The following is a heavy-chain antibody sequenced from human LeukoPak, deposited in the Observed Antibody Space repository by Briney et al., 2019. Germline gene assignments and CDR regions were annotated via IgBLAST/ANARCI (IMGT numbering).Heavy chain of an antibody. CDR2: IKQDGSEK. V-gene: IGHV3-7*01. Sequence: GGSLRLSCATSGFTFSDHWVAWVRQVPGKGLEWVANIKQDGSEKYYVDSVKGRFTISRDNAKNSLYLQMNSLRAEDTAMYYCARDSAGNDYWGQGTLVTVSS. CDR1: GFTFSDHW. CDR3: ARDSAGNDY. D-gene: IGHD6-13*01. J-gene: IGHJ4*02.